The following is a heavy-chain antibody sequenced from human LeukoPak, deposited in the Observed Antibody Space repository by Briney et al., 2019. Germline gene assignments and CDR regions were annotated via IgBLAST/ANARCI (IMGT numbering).Heavy chain of an antibody. Sequence: SETLSLTCAVYGGSFSGYYWSWIRQPPGKGLEWIWEINHSGSTNYNPSLKSRVTISVDTSKNQFSLKLSSVTAADTAVYYCARGRRWFVDYWGQGTLVTVSS. CDR2: INHSGST. CDR1: GGSFSGYY. D-gene: IGHD3-10*01. J-gene: IGHJ4*02. V-gene: IGHV4-34*01. CDR3: ARGRRWFVDY.